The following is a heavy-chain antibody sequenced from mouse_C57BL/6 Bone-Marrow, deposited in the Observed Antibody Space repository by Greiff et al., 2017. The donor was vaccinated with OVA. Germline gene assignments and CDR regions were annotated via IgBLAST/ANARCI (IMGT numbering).Heavy chain of an antibody. V-gene: IGHV2-2*01. D-gene: IGHD2-4*01. J-gene: IGHJ4*01. CDR3: ARIYYDYDEGFYAMDY. CDR1: GFSLTSYG. Sequence: QVQLKESGPGLVQPSQSLSITCTVSGFSLTSYGVHWVRQSPGKGLEWLGVIWSGGSTDYNAAFITRLSISKDNSKSQVFFKMNSLQADDTAIYYCARIYYDYDEGFYAMDYWGQGTSVTVSS. CDR2: IWSGGST.